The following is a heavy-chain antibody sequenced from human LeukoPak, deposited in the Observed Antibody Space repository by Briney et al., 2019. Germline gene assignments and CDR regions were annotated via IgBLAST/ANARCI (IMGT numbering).Heavy chain of an antibody. J-gene: IGHJ4*02. CDR2: IKQDGSEK. D-gene: IGHD3-9*01. Sequence: GGSLRLSCAASGFTFSSYWMSWVRQAPGKGLEWVANIKQDGSEKYYVDSVKGRFTISRDNAKNSLYLQMNSLRAEDAAVYYCAREGYDILTGSKLLFDYWGQGTLVTVSS. V-gene: IGHV3-7*01. CDR1: GFTFSSYW. CDR3: AREGYDILTGSKLLFDY.